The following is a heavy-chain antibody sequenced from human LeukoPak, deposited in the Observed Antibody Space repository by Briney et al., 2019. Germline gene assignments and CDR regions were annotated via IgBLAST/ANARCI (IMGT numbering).Heavy chain of an antibody. CDR3: AKGVVDGYNLGM. D-gene: IGHD5-24*01. CDR2: ISGDGGNT. J-gene: IGHJ3*01. Sequence: GGSLRLSCAASGFTFDDHAMHWVRQAPGKGLEWVSLISGDGGNTYYADSVKGRFTISRDNSKNSLYLQMNSLRTEDTALYYCAKGVVDGYNLGMWGQGTMVPVSS. V-gene: IGHV3-43*02. CDR1: GFTFDDHA.